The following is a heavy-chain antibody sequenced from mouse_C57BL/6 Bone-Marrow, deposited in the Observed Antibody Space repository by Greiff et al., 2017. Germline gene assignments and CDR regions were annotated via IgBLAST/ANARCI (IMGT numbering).Heavy chain of an antibody. CDR2: IYPGDGDT. CDR3: ARPGNYDAYAMDY. Sequence: VHLVESGPELVKPGASVKISCKASGYAFSSSWMNWVKQRPGKGLEWIGRIYPGDGDTNYNGKFKGKATLTADKSSSTAYMQLSSLTSEDSAVYVCARPGNYDAYAMDYWGQGTSVTVSS. J-gene: IGHJ4*01. V-gene: IGHV1-82*01. D-gene: IGHD2-1*01. CDR1: GYAFSSSW.